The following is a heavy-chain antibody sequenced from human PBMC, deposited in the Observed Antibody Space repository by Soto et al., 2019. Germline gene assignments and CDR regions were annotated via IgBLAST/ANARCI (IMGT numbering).Heavy chain of an antibody. CDR1: GFTFSSYA. J-gene: IGHJ4*02. CDR2: ISGNGGSS. Sequence: EVQLLASGGGLLQPGGSLRLSCAASGFTFSSYAMSWVRQAPGKGLEWVSTISGNGGSSYYADSVKGRFTISRDRSKSSLFLHMNSLRVEDTAIYYGAKELHDIVVVITPTGVGYFDSWGQGTLVTVSS. D-gene: IGHD2-15*01. V-gene: IGHV3-23*01. CDR3: AKELHDIVVVITPTGVGYFDS.